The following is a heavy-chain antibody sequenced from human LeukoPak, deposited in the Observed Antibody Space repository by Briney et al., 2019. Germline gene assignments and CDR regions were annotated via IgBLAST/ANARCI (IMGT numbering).Heavy chain of an antibody. J-gene: IGHJ5*02. D-gene: IGHD2-2*01. Sequence: ASVKVSCKASGYTFTGYYMHWVRQAPGQGLEWMGRINPNSGGTNYAQKFQGRVTMTRDTSISTAYMELSRLRSDDTAVYYCARVIRTVVVPAAIPYNWLDPWGQGTLVTVSS. CDR3: ARVIRTVVVPAAIPYNWLDP. V-gene: IGHV1-2*06. CDR1: GYTFTGYY. CDR2: INPNSGGT.